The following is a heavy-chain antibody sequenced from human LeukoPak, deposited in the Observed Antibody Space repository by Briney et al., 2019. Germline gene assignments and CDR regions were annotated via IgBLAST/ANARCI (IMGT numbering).Heavy chain of an antibody. Sequence: GGSLRLSCAASGFTFSSYAMSWVRQAPGKGLEWVSAISGSGRSTYYADSVKGRFTISRDNSKNTLYLQMNSLRAEDTAVYYCAKDQIKREQQLVFDYWGQGTLVTVSS. CDR2: ISGSGRST. CDR1: GFTFSSYA. J-gene: IGHJ4*02. CDR3: AKDQIKREQQLVFDY. V-gene: IGHV3-23*01. D-gene: IGHD6-13*01.